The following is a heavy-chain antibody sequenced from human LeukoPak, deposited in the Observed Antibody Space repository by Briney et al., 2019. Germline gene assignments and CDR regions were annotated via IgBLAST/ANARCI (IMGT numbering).Heavy chain of an antibody. CDR1: GFTFSRYW. CDR3: ARAQLSGYNYGYRDYYYYMDV. Sequence: GGSLRLSCAASGFTFSRYWMHWVRQAPGEGLVWVSRINPDGSHTTYADAVEGRLTISRDNSKNTLYLQMSSLRAEDTAIYYCARAQLSGYNYGYRDYYYYMDVWGKGTTVTVSS. CDR2: INPDGSHT. V-gene: IGHV3-74*01. D-gene: IGHD5-18*01. J-gene: IGHJ6*03.